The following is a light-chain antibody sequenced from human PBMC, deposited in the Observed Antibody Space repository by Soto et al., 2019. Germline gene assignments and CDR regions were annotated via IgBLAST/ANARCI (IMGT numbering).Light chain of an antibody. CDR2: DAS. CDR1: QDISNY. Sequence: DIQMTQSPSSLSASVGDRVTITCQASQDISNYFNWYQQKPGKGPKLLIYDASNLETGVTSRLSGSGSVPDFTFTISSLQLEDIAKYYCHQYDNLPPDNFGGWTKVEIK. V-gene: IGKV1-33*01. J-gene: IGKJ4*01. CDR3: HQYDNLPPDN.